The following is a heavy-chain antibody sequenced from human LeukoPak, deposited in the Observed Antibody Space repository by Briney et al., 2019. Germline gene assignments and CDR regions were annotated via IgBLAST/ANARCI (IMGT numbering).Heavy chain of an antibody. CDR1: GFTFSSYG. CDR3: ARGYGGQWLVREAFDY. J-gene: IGHJ4*02. CDR2: IWYDGSNK. D-gene: IGHD6-19*01. Sequence: GGSLRLSCAASGFTFSSYGMHWVRQAPGKGLEWVAVIWYDGSNKYYADSVKGRFTISSDNSKNTLYLQMNSLRAEDTAVYYCARGYGGQWLVREAFDYWGQGTLVTGSS. V-gene: IGHV3-33*01.